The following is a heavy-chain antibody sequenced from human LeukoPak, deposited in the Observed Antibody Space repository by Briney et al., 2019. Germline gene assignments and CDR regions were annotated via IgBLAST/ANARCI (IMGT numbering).Heavy chain of an antibody. Sequence: GGSLRLSCAASGFTFSRYEMNWVRQAPGKGLEWVSSISRSSTNIYYADSVKGRFTISRDNRKNSLYLQMNSLRAEDTAVYYCARRTETFDIWGQGTMVTVSS. CDR2: ISRSSTNI. J-gene: IGHJ3*02. CDR1: GFTFSRYE. CDR3: ARRTETFDI. V-gene: IGHV3-48*03. D-gene: IGHD1-14*01.